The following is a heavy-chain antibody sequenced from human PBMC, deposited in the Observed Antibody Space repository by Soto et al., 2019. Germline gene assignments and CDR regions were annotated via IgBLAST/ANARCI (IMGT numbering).Heavy chain of an antibody. CDR2: IKSKTDGGTT. J-gene: IGHJ1*01. Sequence: GGSLRLSCAASGFTFSNAWMSWVRQAPGKGLEWVGRIKSKTDGGTTDYAAPVKGRFTISRDDSKNTLYLQMNSLKTEDTAVYYCTKSSSWYGQGYFQHWGQGTLVTVSS. CDR3: TKSSSWYGQGYFQH. CDR1: GFTFSNAW. V-gene: IGHV3-15*01. D-gene: IGHD6-13*01.